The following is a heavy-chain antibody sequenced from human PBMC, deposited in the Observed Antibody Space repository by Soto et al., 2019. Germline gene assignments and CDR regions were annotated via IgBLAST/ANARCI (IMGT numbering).Heavy chain of an antibody. CDR2: IGLGSSTK. V-gene: IGHV3-48*01. CDR1: GFTFRDYV. D-gene: IGHD3-22*01. J-gene: IGHJ3*01. CDR3: ARDQLYYNDISGRPLNAFDV. Sequence: PWGFLRLSCAASGFTFRDYVMNWVRQAPGKGLEWVSYIGLGSSTKYYADSVEGRFTISRDNAKNSLYLQMNSLRAEDTAVYYCARDQLYYNDISGRPLNAFDVWGQGTMVTVS.